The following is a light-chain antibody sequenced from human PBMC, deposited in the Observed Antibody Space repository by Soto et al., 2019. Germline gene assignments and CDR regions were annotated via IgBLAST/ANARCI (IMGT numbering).Light chain of an antibody. V-gene: IGLV1-47*01. Sequence: QSVLTQPPSASGTPGQRVTISCSGSSSNIGSNYVYWYQQLPGTAPKLLIYRNNQRPSGVPDRFSGSKSGTSASLAISGLRSEDEADYDCAAWDDSLSRSVFGGGTQLTVL. CDR2: RNN. J-gene: IGLJ3*02. CDR1: SSNIGSNY. CDR3: AAWDDSLSRSV.